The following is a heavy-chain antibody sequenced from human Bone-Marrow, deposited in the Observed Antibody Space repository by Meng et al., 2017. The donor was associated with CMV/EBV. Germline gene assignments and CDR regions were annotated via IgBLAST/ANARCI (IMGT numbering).Heavy chain of an antibody. J-gene: IGHJ6*01. CDR2: ISSSSTYT. V-gene: IGHV3-21*01. CDR1: GFTFRTYS. Sequence: GGSLRLSCDASGFTFRTYSMNWVRQAPGKGLEWVSSISSSSTYTHYADSVKGRFTISRDNSKNTLFLQMNSLRAEDTAVYYCAKCQGKLELVYYLYGMDVWGQGTTVNVSS. CDR3: AKCQGKLELVYYLYGMDV. D-gene: IGHD1-7*01.